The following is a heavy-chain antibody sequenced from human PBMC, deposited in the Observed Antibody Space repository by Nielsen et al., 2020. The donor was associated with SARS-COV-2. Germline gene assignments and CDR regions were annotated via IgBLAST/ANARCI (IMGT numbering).Heavy chain of an antibody. CDR2: ISGSGGST. CDR1: GFTFSSYA. Sequence: SCAASGFTFSSYAMSWVRQAPGKGLEWVSAISGSGGSTYYADSVKGRFTISRDNSKNTLYLQMNSLRAEDTAVYYCAKDGARGDYGYFDYWGQGTLVTVSS. D-gene: IGHD4-17*01. V-gene: IGHV3-23*01. J-gene: IGHJ4*02. CDR3: AKDGARGDYGYFDY.